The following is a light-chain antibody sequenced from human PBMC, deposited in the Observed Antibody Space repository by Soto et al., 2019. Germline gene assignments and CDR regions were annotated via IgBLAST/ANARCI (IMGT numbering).Light chain of an antibody. CDR2: GAS. CDR3: QQYNNWPWT. J-gene: IGKJ1*01. Sequence: ELMMTQSPATLSVSPGERAALSCRASQSVSRNVAWYQQKPGQAPRLLIYGASTRATGIPARFSGSGSGTEFTLIISSLQSEDFAVYYCQQYNNWPWTFGQGTKVEIK. V-gene: IGKV3-15*01. CDR1: QSVSRN.